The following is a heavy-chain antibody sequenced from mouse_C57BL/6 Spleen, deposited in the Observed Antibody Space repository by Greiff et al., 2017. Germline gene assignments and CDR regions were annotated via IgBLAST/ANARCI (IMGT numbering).Heavy chain of an antibody. J-gene: IGHJ2*01. D-gene: IGHD1-1*02. V-gene: IGHV1-19*01. CDR3: ARGGGSYYFDY. CDR1: GYTFTDFY. Sequence: VQLQQSGPVLVKPGASVKMSCKASGYTFTDFYMNWVKQSHGKSLEWIGVINPYNGGTSYNQKFKGKATLTVDKSSSTAYMELNSLTSEDSAVYYCARGGGSYYFDYWGQGTTLTVSS. CDR2: INPYNGGT.